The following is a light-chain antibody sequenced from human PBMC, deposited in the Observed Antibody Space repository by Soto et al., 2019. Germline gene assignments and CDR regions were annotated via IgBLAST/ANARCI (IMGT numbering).Light chain of an antibody. Sequence: IVLTQSPGPLSLSPVEIATLSCRASQSITSKYLAWYQQKPGQAPRLLIYGASSRATGIPDRFSGSGSGTDFTLTISSLEPDDFAVYYCQLRTTFGQGTRLEIK. CDR2: GAS. CDR1: QSITSKY. CDR3: QLRTT. V-gene: IGKV3-20*01. J-gene: IGKJ5*01.